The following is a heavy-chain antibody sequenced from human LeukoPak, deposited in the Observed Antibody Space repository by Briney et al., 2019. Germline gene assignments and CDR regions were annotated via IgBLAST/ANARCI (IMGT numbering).Heavy chain of an antibody. CDR2: ISSSSSYI. D-gene: IGHD7-27*01. J-gene: IGHJ4*02. CDR1: GFTFSSYS. CDR3: ARDGDLAPDVPFDY. Sequence: KPGGSLRLSCAASGFTFSSYSMNWVRQAPGKGLEWVSSISSSSSYIYYADSVKGRFTISRDNAKNSLYLQMNSLRAEDTAVYYCARDGDLAPDVPFDYWGQGTLVTVSS. V-gene: IGHV3-21*01.